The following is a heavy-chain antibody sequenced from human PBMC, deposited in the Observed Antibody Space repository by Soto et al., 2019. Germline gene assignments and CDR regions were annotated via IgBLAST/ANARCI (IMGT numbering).Heavy chain of an antibody. V-gene: IGHV4-30-4*01. CDR1: GGSISSGDYY. CDR3: ARDSPPYSHYYYGMDV. J-gene: IGHJ6*02. CDR2: IFYSGTT. Sequence: SETLSLTCTVSGGSISSGDYYWSWIRQPPGEGLEWIGYIFYSGTTYYNPSLKSRVTISVDTSKNQFSLKLTSMTAADTAVYYCARDSPPYSHYYYGMDVWGQGTTVTVSS. D-gene: IGHD4-4*01.